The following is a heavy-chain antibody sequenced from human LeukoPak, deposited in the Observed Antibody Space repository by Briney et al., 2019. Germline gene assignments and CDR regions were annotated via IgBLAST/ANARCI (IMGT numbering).Heavy chain of an antibody. V-gene: IGHV3-7*01. CDR3: ARGKVAVSRDY. D-gene: IGHD3-22*01. Sequence: GGSLRLSCAASGFTFSDHWMSWVRQAPGKGLEWVANINEDGSDKYYVDSVKGRFTISRDNVKNSLYLQMNSLRAEDTAVYYCARGKVAVSRDYWGQGTLATVSS. J-gene: IGHJ4*02. CDR2: INEDGSDK. CDR1: GFTFSDHW.